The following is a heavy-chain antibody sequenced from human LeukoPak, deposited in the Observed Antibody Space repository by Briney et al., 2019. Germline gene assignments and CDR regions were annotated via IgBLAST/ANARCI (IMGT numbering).Heavy chain of an antibody. J-gene: IGHJ4*02. CDR3: ARPRSGGIVDY. D-gene: IGHD3-16*01. V-gene: IGHV1-69*13. Sequence: ASVNVSCKASGGTFSSYAISWVRQAPGQGLEWMGGIIPIFGTANYAQKFQGRVTITADESTSTAYMELSSLRSEDTAVYYCARPRSGGIVDYWGQGTLVTVSS. CDR1: GGTFSSYA. CDR2: IIPIFGTA.